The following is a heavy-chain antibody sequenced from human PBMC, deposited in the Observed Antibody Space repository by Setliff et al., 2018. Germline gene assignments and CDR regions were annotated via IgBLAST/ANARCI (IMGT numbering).Heavy chain of an antibody. CDR2: ISSASSFI. Sequence: GGSLRLSCAASGFSFSSYTMTWVRQAPGKGLEWVASISSASSFIYYADSVKGRFTISRDNAKNSLYLQMNSLRADDTAVYYCARASLGKFGSAVEYFHHWGQGTLVTVSS. V-gene: IGHV3-21*01. CDR1: GFSFSSYT. CDR3: ARASLGKFGSAVEYFHH. D-gene: IGHD2-15*01. J-gene: IGHJ1*01.